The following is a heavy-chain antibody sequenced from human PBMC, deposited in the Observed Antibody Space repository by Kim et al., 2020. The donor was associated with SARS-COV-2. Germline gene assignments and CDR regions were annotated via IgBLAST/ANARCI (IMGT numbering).Heavy chain of an antibody. J-gene: IGHJ4*01. D-gene: IGHD2-15*01. Sequence: SETLSLTCAVYGGSFSGYYWSWIRQPPGKGLEWIGEINHSGSTNYNPSLKSRVTISVDTSKNQFSLKLSSVTAADTAVYYCARGGRVVVVVAATGTFDY. CDR3: ARGGRVVVVVAATGTFDY. V-gene: IGHV4-34*01. CDR2: INHSGST. CDR1: GGSFSGYY.